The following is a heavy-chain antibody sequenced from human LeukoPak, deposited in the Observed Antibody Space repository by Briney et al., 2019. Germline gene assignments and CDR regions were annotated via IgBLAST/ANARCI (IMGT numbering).Heavy chain of an antibody. J-gene: IGHJ4*02. V-gene: IGHV3-23*01. CDR1: GFTFSNYA. Sequence: GGSLRLSCAASGFTFSNYAMSWVRQTPGKGLEWVSSISGSGDSTYYADSVKGRFTISRDNSKNTLYLQMNSLRAEDTAVYSCARGFCTSSSCYNDYWGQGTLVTVSS. CDR2: ISGSGDST. CDR3: ARGFCTSSSCYNDY. D-gene: IGHD2-2*02.